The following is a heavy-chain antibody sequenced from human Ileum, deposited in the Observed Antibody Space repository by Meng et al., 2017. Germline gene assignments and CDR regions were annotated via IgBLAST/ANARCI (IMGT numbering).Heavy chain of an antibody. Sequence: SETLSLTCIVSGGSISSSRYYWGWVRQPPGKGLEWIGSMSYTGTTSYNPSLQSRVTISIDTSKNQLSLRLSSVSAADTAMYYCARDHGSTNWFFYWGQGTLVTVS. J-gene: IGHJ4*02. CDR2: MSYTGTT. D-gene: IGHD3-9*01. CDR3: ARDHGSTNWFFY. V-gene: IGHV4-39*07. CDR1: GGSISSSRYY.